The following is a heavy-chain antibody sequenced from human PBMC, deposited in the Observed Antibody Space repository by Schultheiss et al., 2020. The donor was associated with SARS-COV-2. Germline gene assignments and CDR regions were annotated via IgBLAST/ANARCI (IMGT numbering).Heavy chain of an antibody. CDR2: ISGYNGYT. Sequence: ASVKVSCQASRYTFTKYFTQWVRQGPGQGFEWMGWISGYNGYTDYAQKFQGRITMTTDTSTSTAYMELRSLRSDDTAVYYCAKYRGWYARPPLLFDYWGQGILVTVSS. V-gene: IGHV1-18*04. D-gene: IGHD6-19*01. CDR3: AKYRGWYARPPLLFDY. J-gene: IGHJ4*02. CDR1: RYTFTKYF.